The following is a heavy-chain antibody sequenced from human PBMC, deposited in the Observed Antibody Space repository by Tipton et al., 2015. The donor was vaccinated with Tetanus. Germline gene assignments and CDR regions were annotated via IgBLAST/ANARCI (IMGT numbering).Heavy chain of an antibody. CDR3: ARTAVNWFDP. CDR1: GGSFSGYY. D-gene: IGHD2-21*02. CDR2: INPSGST. V-gene: IGHV4-34*01. Sequence: TLSLTCAVYGGSFSGYYWTWIRQPPVKGLEWIGEINPSGSTNYNPSLKSRVTMSLDKSKHQFSLKLRSVTAADTAFYYCARTAVNWFDPWGQGILVTVSS. J-gene: IGHJ5*02.